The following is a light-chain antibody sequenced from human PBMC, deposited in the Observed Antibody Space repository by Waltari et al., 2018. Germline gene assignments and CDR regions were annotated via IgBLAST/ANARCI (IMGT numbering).Light chain of an antibody. CDR1: QSISTW. CDR2: KAS. V-gene: IGKV1-5*03. CDR3: KQYTGPWT. J-gene: IGKJ1*01. Sequence: DIQMTQSPSTLSASVGDRVTITCRASQSISTWLAWYQQKPGKAPKLLIYKASRLEGGVPSRFSGSGSGTEFNLTISSLQPDDFATYYGKQYTGPWTFGQGTKVEIK.